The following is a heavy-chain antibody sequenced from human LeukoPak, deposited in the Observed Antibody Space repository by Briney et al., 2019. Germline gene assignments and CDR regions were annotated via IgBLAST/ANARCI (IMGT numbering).Heavy chain of an antibody. J-gene: IGHJ6*02. CDR1: GFTFSSYA. CDR3: AKEGVYSSSWKDYYYYGMDV. Sequence: GGSLRLSCAASGFTFSSYAMSWVRQAPGKGLEWVSAISGSGSSTYYADSVKGRFTISRDNSKNTLYLQMNSLRAEDTAVYYCAKEGVYSSSWKDYYYYGMDVWGQGTTVTVSS. D-gene: IGHD6-13*01. CDR2: ISGSGSST. V-gene: IGHV3-23*01.